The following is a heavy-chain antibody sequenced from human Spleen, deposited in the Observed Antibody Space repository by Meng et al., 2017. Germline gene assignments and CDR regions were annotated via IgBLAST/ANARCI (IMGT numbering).Heavy chain of an antibody. J-gene: IGHJ4*02. Sequence: QVQLQESGPGLVKPSGTLSLTCGVSGGSITSNNRWSWVRQPPGKGLEWIGEIYHSGSANYNPSLKSRLTISVDKSKTQFSLTLSSVTAADTAVYYCARKYGNYPYYFDYWGQGTLVTVFS. CDR1: GGSITSNNR. CDR3: ARKYGNYPYYFDY. CDR2: IYHSGSA. D-gene: IGHD1-7*01. V-gene: IGHV4-4*02.